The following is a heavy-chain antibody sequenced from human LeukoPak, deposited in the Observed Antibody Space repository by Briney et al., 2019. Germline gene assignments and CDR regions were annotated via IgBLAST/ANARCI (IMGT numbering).Heavy chain of an antibody. J-gene: IGHJ4*02. CDR3: AAGDDGIFDY. CDR1: GGSISSGGYY. D-gene: IGHD7-27*01. V-gene: IGHV4-61*08. CDR2: IYYSGST. Sequence: SETLSLTCTVSGGSISSGGYYWSWIRQHPGKGLEWIGYIYYSGSTNYNPSLKSRVTISVDTSKNQFSLKLSSVTAADTAVYYCAAGDDGIFDYWGQGTLVTVSS.